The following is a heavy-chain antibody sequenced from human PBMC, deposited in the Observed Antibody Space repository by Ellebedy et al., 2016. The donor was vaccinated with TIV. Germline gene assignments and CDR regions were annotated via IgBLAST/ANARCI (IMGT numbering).Heavy chain of an antibody. Sequence: SQTLSLTXAISGHSVPSNRASWTWIRQSPSRGLEWLGRTYYRSKWYNDYAESVKGRLIINPDTSKNQIPLQLNSVTPGDTTVYYCARATTARFDYWGQGTLVTVSS. V-gene: IGHV6-1*01. D-gene: IGHD1-1*01. J-gene: IGHJ4*02. CDR2: TYYRSKWYN. CDR3: ARATTARFDY. CDR1: GHSVPSNRAS.